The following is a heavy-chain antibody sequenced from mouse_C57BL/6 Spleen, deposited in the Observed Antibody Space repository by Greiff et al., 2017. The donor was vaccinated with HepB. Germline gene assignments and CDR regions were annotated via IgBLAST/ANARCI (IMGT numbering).Heavy chain of an antibody. Sequence: VQLKESVAELVRPGASVKLSCTASGFNIKNTYMHWVKQRPEKGLEWIGRIDPGNGNTKYAPKFQGKATITADTSSNTSSLQLSSLTSEDTAIYYCARWGYYGSSHHWYFDVWGTGTTVTVSS. J-gene: IGHJ1*03. V-gene: IGHV14-3*01. D-gene: IGHD1-1*01. CDR3: ARWGYYGSSHHWYFDV. CDR1: GFNIKNTY. CDR2: IDPGNGNT.